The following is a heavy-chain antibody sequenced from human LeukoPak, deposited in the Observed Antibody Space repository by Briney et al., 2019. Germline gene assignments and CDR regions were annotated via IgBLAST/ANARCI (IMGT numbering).Heavy chain of an antibody. J-gene: IGHJ4*02. Sequence: SQTLSLTCTVSGGSISSGGYYWSWIRQHPGAGLEWIGYIYYSGSTYYNPSLKSRVTISVDTSKNQFSLKLSSVTAADTAVYYCARVAAVVGATRLDYWGQGTLVTVSS. V-gene: IGHV4-31*03. CDR1: GGSISSGGYY. CDR2: IYYSGST. CDR3: ARVAAVVGATRLDY. D-gene: IGHD1-26*01.